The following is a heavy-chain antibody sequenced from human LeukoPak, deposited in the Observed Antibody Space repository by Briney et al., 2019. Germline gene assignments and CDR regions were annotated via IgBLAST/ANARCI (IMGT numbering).Heavy chain of an antibody. CDR1: GFTVSSNY. J-gene: IGHJ4*02. CDR2: ISSSSSYI. V-gene: IGHV3-21*01. CDR3: ARDHPKLRWPPDY. Sequence: PGGSLRLSCAASGFTVSSNYMSWVRQAPGKGLEWVSSISSSSSYIYYADSVKGRFTISRDNAKNSLYLQMNSLRAEDTAVYYCARDHPKLRWPPDYWGQGTLVTVSS. D-gene: IGHD4-23*01.